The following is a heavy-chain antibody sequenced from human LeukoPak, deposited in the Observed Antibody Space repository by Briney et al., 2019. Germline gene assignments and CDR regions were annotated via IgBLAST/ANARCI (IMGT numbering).Heavy chain of an antibody. CDR2: IYYSRST. Sequence: SETLSLTCTVSGGSVSSGSYYWSWIRQPPGKGLEWIGYIYYSRSTNYNPSLKSRVTISVDTSKSQFSLKLSSVTAADTAVYYCARGEYCSSTSCLFFDYWGQGTLVTVSS. CDR1: GGSVSSGSYY. CDR3: ARGEYCSSTSCLFFDY. V-gene: IGHV4-61*01. D-gene: IGHD2-2*01. J-gene: IGHJ4*02.